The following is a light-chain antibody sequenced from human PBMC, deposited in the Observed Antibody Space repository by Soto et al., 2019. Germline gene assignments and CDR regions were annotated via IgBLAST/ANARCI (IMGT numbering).Light chain of an antibody. J-gene: IGKJ3*01. CDR2: DAS. CDR3: QQYDNLPFT. V-gene: IGKV1-33*01. Sequence: DIQMTQSPSSLSASVGDRVTSTCQASQDISNYLNWYQQKPGKAPKLLIYDASNLETGVPSRFSGSGSGTDFTFTISSLQPEDIATYYCQQYDNLPFTFGPGIKVDIQ. CDR1: QDISNY.